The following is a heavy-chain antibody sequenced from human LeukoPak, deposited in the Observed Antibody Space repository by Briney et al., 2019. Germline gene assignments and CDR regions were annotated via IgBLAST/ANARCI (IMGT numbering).Heavy chain of an antibody. CDR1: GGTFSSYA. CDR3: ARVLGHIVVVPAQGFDP. J-gene: IGHJ5*02. D-gene: IGHD2-2*01. Sequence: SVKVSCKASGGTFSSYAISWVRQAPGQGLEWMGGIIPIFGTANYAQKFQGRVTITADESTSTAYMELSSLRSENTAVYYCARVLGHIVVVPAQGFDPWGQGTLVTVSS. V-gene: IGHV1-69*13. CDR2: IIPIFGTA.